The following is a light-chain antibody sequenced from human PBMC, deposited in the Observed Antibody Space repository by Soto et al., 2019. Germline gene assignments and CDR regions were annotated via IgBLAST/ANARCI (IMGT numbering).Light chain of an antibody. CDR3: GTWDSSLSAVL. Sequence: QSVLTQPPSVSAAPGQRVTISCSGSSSNIGNNYVSWYRQLPGTAPKVLIYDNNKRPSGIPDRFSGSKSGTSATLGITGLQTGDEADYYCGTWDSSLSAVLFGGGTKLTVL. CDR2: DNN. V-gene: IGLV1-51*01. J-gene: IGLJ2*01. CDR1: SSNIGNNY.